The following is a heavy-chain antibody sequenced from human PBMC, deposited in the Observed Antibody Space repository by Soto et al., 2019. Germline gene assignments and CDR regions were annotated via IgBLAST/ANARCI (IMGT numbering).Heavy chain of an antibody. D-gene: IGHD2-15*01. CDR3: ARVGCSSATCYSTFGYYYYGMDV. Sequence: QVQLQQWGAGLLKPSETLSLTCAVYGGSFSYYYWNWIRQPPGKGLEWIGEINHSGSTNYNPSLKSRVTISVDKSKNQFSLKLSSVTAADTAVYYCARVGCSSATCYSTFGYYYYGMDVWGPGTTVTVSS. V-gene: IGHV4-34*01. J-gene: IGHJ6*02. CDR2: INHSGST. CDR1: GGSFSYYY.